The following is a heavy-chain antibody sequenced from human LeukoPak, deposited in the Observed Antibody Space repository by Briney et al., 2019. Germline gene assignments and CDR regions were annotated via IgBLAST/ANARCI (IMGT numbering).Heavy chain of an antibody. CDR3: ARRGYCTNGVCYTYYYGMDV. J-gene: IGHJ6*02. CDR1: GYSFSNYW. Sequence: GGSLKISCKGSGYSFSNYWIGWVRQMPGKGLEWMGIIYPGDSDTRYSPSFQGQVTISADKSISTAYLQWSSLKASDTAMYYCARRGYCTNGVCYTYYYGMDVWGQGTTVTVSS. V-gene: IGHV5-51*01. CDR2: IYPGDSDT. D-gene: IGHD2-8*01.